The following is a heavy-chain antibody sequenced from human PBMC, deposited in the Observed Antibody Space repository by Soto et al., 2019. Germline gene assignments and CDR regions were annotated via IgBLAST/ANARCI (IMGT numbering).Heavy chain of an antibody. Sequence: VESLKIACNGSGDSFTSYWIGWVRQMPWKGLEWMGIIYPGDPDTRYSPSFQGQVTISADKSISTAYLQWSSLKASNTAMYYCARNIRYCSGGSCYSSEIDYYYGMDVWGQGTTVTVSS. V-gene: IGHV5-51*01. J-gene: IGHJ6*02. CDR2: IYPGDPDT. D-gene: IGHD2-15*01. CDR3: ARNIRYCSGGSCYSSEIDYYYGMDV. CDR1: GDSFTSYW.